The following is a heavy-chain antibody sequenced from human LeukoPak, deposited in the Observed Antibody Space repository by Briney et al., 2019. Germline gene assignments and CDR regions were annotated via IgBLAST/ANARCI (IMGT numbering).Heavy chain of an antibody. D-gene: IGHD6-13*01. CDR3: AKQPLDAFDI. Sequence: SETLSLTCTVSGGSISSSSYYWGWLRQPPGRGLEWIGSIYYSGSTYYNPSLKSRFTISVDTSKNQFSLKLSSVTAADTAVYYCAKQPLDAFDIWGQGTMVTVSS. J-gene: IGHJ3*02. V-gene: IGHV4-39*07. CDR1: GGSISSSSYY. CDR2: IYYSGST.